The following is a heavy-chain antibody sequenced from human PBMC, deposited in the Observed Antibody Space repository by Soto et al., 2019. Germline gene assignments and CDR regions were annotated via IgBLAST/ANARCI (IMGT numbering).Heavy chain of an antibody. J-gene: IGHJ6*02. CDR1: GGSISSSNW. V-gene: IGHV4-4*02. CDR2: IYHSGST. Sequence: PSETLSLTCAVSGGSISSSNWWSWVRQPPGKGLEWIGEIYHSGSTNYNPSLKSRVTISVDKSKNQFSLKLSSMTAADTAVYYCARGRKVEMATITEGNYYYYGMDVWGQGTTVTVSS. D-gene: IGHD5-12*01. CDR3: ARGRKVEMATITEGNYYYYGMDV.